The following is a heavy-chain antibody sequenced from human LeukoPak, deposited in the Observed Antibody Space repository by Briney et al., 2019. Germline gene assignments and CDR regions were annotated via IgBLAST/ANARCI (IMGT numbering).Heavy chain of an antibody. Sequence: GGSLRLSCAASGFTFSSYWMHWVRQAPGKGLVWVSRINSDGSSTSYADSVKGRFTISRDNAKNTLYLQMNSLRAEDTAVYYCTRVAGCSSTSCYSNWFDPWGQGTLVTVSS. CDR2: INSDGSST. D-gene: IGHD2-2*02. CDR3: TRVAGCSSTSCYSNWFDP. CDR1: GFTFSSYW. V-gene: IGHV3-74*01. J-gene: IGHJ5*02.